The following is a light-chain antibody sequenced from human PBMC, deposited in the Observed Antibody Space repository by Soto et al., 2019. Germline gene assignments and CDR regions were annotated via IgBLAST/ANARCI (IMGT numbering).Light chain of an antibody. CDR1: QSISSW. Sequence: EILMTQSPSTLSASVGDRVTISCRASQSISSWLAWYQQKPGKAPKLLIYDASSMASGVPSRFSGSGSGTEFTLTISSLQPDDFATYDCQQYNSYSRLTFGQGTKVEIK. V-gene: IGKV1-5*01. CDR3: QQYNSYSRLT. CDR2: DAS. J-gene: IGKJ1*01.